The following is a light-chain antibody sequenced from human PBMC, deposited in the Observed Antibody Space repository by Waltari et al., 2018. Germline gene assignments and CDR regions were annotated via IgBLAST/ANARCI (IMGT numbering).Light chain of an antibody. J-gene: IGLJ7*01. Sequence: QSVLTQPPSVSAAPGQRVTISCSGGSSNIGHTYVSWYLQFPGTAPKLLIYEDSERPSGIPGRFSGSKSGTSATLDITGLQAGDEADYYCGTWDSSLSGAVFGGGTHLTVL. V-gene: IGLV1-51*02. CDR1: SSNIGHTY. CDR3: GTWDSSLSGAV. CDR2: EDS.